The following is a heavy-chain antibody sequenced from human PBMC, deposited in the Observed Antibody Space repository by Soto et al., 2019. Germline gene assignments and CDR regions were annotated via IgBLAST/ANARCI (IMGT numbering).Heavy chain of an antibody. Sequence: SETLSLTCTVSGGSISSSSYYWGWIRQPPGKGLEWIGSIYYSGSTYYNPSLKSRVTISVDTSKNQFSLKLSSVTAADTAVYYCARHLPFGIAARPGFDYYYYYGMDAWGQGTTVTVSS. J-gene: IGHJ6*02. V-gene: IGHV4-39*01. CDR3: ARHLPFGIAARPGFDYYYYYGMDA. CDR2: IYYSGST. CDR1: GGSISSSSYY. D-gene: IGHD6-6*01.